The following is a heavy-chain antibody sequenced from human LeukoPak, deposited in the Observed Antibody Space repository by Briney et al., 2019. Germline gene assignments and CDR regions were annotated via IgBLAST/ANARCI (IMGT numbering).Heavy chain of an antibody. Sequence: SETLSLTCTVSGGSISGYSWSWIRQSAGKGMEWIGRVYTSGDTDYNPSLKSQITMLVDTSKNQFSLKLSSVTAADTAVYYCARDHDSSGRDYRGTCDIWGQGTMVTVSS. CDR3: ARDHDSSGRDYRGTCDI. CDR2: VYTSGDT. CDR1: GGSISGYS. J-gene: IGHJ3*02. V-gene: IGHV4-4*07. D-gene: IGHD3-22*01.